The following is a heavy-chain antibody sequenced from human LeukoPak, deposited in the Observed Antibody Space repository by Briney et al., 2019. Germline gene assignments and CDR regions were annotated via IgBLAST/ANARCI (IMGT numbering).Heavy chain of an antibody. V-gene: IGHV4-30-2*01. CDR3: ARGGIHYGSGFDP. J-gene: IGHJ5*02. D-gene: IGHD3-10*01. Sequence: PSETLSLTCTVSGGSISSGGYYWSWIRQPPGKGLEWIGYIYHSGSTYYNPSLKSRVTISVDTSKNQFSLKLSSVTAADTAVYYCARGGIHYGSGFDPWGQGTLVTVSS. CDR2: IYHSGST. CDR1: GGSISSGGYY.